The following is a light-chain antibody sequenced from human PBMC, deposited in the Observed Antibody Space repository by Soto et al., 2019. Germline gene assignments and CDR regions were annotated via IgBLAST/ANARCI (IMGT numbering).Light chain of an antibody. J-gene: IGKJ1*01. Sequence: DIQMTQSPSSLSASVGNRVTITCRASQAISYYLAWYQQKPGKVPKLLIYAASTLQSGVPSRFSGSGSGTDFTLTISSLQPEDVATYYCQKYNSAPRTFGHGTKVDIK. CDR1: QAISYY. CDR3: QKYNSAPRT. V-gene: IGKV1-27*01. CDR2: AAS.